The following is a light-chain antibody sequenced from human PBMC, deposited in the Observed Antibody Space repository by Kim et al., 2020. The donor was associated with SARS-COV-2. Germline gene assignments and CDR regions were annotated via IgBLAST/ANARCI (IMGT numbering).Light chain of an antibody. V-gene: IGKV3-15*01. CDR3: QQYTNWPLLT. CDR1: QSVGSS. J-gene: IGKJ4*01. Sequence: VPPGERPTLSCRASQSVGSSLAWYKQRPGQTPRLLIYGASTRATGVPARFSGSGSATEFTLTINSLQSEDVAVYYCQQYTNWPLLTFGGGTKVEI. CDR2: GAS.